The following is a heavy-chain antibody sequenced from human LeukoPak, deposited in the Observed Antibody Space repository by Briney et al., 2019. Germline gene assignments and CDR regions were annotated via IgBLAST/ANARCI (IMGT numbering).Heavy chain of an antibody. CDR2: ISSSSSYI. J-gene: IGHJ4*02. CDR1: GFTFSSYS. D-gene: IGHD6-19*01. V-gene: IGHV3-21*01. Sequence: PGGSLRLSCAASGFTFSSYSMNWVRQAPGKGLEWVSSISSSSSYIYYADSVKGRFTISRDNAKNSLYLQMNSLRAEDTAVYYCARDHLSGWPSPEPFDYWGQGTLVTVSS. CDR3: ARDHLSGWPSPEPFDY.